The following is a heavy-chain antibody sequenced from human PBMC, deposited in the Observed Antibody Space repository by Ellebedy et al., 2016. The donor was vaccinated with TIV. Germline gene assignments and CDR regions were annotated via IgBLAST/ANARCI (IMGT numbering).Heavy chain of an antibody. CDR3: ARNRYCSGGNCYALGY. J-gene: IGHJ4*02. D-gene: IGHD2-15*01. CDR1: GFTFSNYW. V-gene: IGHV3-74*01. CDR2: INTDGSST. Sequence: GESLKISCVASGFTFSNYWMHWVRQAPGKGLVWVSQINTDGSSTTSVDSVKGRFTISRDNAKNTLYLQMNSLRADDTAVYYCARNRYCSGGNCYALGYWGQGTLVSVSS.